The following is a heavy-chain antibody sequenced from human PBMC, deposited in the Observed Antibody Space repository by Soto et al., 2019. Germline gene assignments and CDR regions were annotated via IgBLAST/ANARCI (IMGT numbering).Heavy chain of an antibody. CDR1: GFTFSNYW. D-gene: IGHD4-17*01. CDR3: AREGLYGDYALDY. Sequence: EVQLVESGGGLVQPGGSLRLSCAASGFTFSNYWMHWVRQAPGKGLLWVSRIRTDGSSTGYADSVKGRFTISRDNAKNTLYLQMNSLRAEDTAVYYCAREGLYGDYALDYWGQGTLVTVSS. V-gene: IGHV3-74*01. J-gene: IGHJ4*02. CDR2: IRTDGSST.